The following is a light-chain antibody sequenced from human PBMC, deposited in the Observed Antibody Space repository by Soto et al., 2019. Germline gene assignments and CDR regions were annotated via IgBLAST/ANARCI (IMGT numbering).Light chain of an antibody. CDR3: SSYTSSSTYWV. V-gene: IGLV2-14*01. CDR2: EVS. Sequence: QSALTQPASVSGSPEQSITISCTGTSSDVGGYNYVSWYQQHPGKAPKLMIYEVSNRPSGVSNRFSGSKSGNTASLTISGLQAEDEADYYCSSYTSSSTYWVFGGGTKLTVL. J-gene: IGLJ3*02. CDR1: SSDVGGYNY.